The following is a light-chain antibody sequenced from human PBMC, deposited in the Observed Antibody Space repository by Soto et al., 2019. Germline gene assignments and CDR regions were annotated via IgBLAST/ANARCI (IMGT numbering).Light chain of an antibody. CDR2: EGS. V-gene: IGLV2-23*01. CDR1: SSDVGSYNL. J-gene: IGLJ2*01. Sequence: QSALTQPASVSGSPGQSITISCTGTSSDVGSYNLVSWYQQHPGKAPKLMIYEGSKRPSGVSNRFSGSMSGNTASLTISGLQAEDEADYYCCSYAGSSTDVVFGGGTKLTVL. CDR3: CSYAGSSTDVV.